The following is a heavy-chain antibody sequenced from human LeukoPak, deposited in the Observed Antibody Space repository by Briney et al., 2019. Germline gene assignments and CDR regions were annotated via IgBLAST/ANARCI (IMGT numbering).Heavy chain of an antibody. V-gene: IGHV4-39*07. CDR2: IYYSGTA. Sequence: SETLSLTCTVSGGSISSGSYYWGWIRQPPGTGLEWIGSIYYSGTAYYNPSLKSRVTISVGTSKKQFSLKLSSVTAADTAVYYCARDTIGIGLRLGEYTDYWGQGILVTVSS. CDR1: GGSISSGSYY. CDR3: ARDTIGIGLRLGEYTDY. D-gene: IGHD3-16*01. J-gene: IGHJ4*02.